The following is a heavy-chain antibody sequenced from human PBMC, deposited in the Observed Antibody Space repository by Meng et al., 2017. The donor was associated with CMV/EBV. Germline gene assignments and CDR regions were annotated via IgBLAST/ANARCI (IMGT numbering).Heavy chain of an antibody. CDR1: GFTFSSYS. D-gene: IGHD3-3*01. CDR2: ISSSSSYI. Sequence: GESLKISCAASGFTFSSYSMNWVRQAPGKGLEWVSSISSSSSYIYYADSVKGRFTISRDNAKNSLYLQMNGLGAEDTAVYYCARDEYDFWSGKNWRWDYYYYGMDVWGQGTTVTVSS. V-gene: IGHV3-21*01. J-gene: IGHJ6*02. CDR3: ARDEYDFWSGKNWRWDYYYYGMDV.